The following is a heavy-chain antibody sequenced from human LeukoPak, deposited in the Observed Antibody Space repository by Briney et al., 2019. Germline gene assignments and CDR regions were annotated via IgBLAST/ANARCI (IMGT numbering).Heavy chain of an antibody. V-gene: IGHV3-33*01. J-gene: IGHJ4*02. CDR3: ARDQRATASTGSYFDY. CDR1: GFTLSSYG. CDR2: IFYDGSTK. Sequence: PGGSLRLSCAASGFTLSSYGMHWVRQAPGKGLEWVAIIFYDGSTKYYADSVKGRFTISRDNSKNTLYLQMNSLRAEDTAVYYCARDQRATASTGSYFDYWGQGTLVTVSS. D-gene: IGHD1-1*01.